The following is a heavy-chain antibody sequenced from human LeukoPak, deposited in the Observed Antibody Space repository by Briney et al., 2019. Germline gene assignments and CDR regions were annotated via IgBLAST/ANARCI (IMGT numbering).Heavy chain of an antibody. V-gene: IGHV3-30*18. CDR3: AKVSEPVLTIAVAGFFDY. CDR2: ISYDGSNK. J-gene: IGHJ4*02. D-gene: IGHD6-19*01. Sequence: GGSLRLSCAASGFTFSSYGMHWVRQAPGKGLEWVAVISYDGSNKYYADSVKGRFTISRDNSENTLYLQMNSLRAEDTAVYYCAKVSEPVLTIAVAGFFDYRGQGTLVTVSS. CDR1: GFTFSSYG.